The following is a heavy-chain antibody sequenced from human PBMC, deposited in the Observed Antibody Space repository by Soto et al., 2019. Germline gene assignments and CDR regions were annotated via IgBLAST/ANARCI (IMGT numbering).Heavy chain of an antibody. CDR3: ARDKILDLDI. J-gene: IGHJ6*02. V-gene: IGHV3-74*01. D-gene: IGHD2-15*01. Sequence: EVHLVESGGGLVQPGESLRLSCAASGFTFSNHWMHWVRQATGKGLVWVSRINSDGSRTSYADSEKGRFTIYRDNAKNKPYLQMNSLRVGDTAVYYSARDKILDLDIWGQGTTVTVSS. CDR2: INSDGSRT. CDR1: GFTFSNHW.